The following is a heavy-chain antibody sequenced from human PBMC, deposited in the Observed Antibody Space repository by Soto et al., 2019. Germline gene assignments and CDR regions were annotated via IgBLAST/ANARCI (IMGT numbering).Heavy chain of an antibody. J-gene: IGHJ6*02. CDR2: INAGNGNT. CDR3: ARERLDIVLVPAAITYYYYGMDV. CDR1: GYTFTSYA. Sequence: GASVKVSCKASGYTFTSYAMHWVRQAPGQRLEWMGWINAGNGNTKYSQKFQGRVTITRDTSASTAYMELSSLRSEDTAVYYCARERLDIVLVPAAITYYYYGMDVWGQGTTVTVSS. D-gene: IGHD2-2*03. V-gene: IGHV1-3*01.